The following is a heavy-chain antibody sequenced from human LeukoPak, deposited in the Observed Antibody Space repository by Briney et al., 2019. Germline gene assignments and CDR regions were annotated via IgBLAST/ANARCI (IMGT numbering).Heavy chain of an antibody. CDR3: ARYIVVVPAQDAFDI. V-gene: IGHV4-30-4*01. D-gene: IGHD2-2*01. CDR1: GGSISSGDYY. J-gene: IGHJ3*02. Sequence: SETLSVTCTVSGGSISSGDYYWSWIRQPPGKGLEWIGYIYYSGSTYYNPSLKSRVTISVDTSKNQFSLKLSSVTAADTAVYYCARYIVVVPAQDAFDIWGQGTMVTVSS. CDR2: IYYSGST.